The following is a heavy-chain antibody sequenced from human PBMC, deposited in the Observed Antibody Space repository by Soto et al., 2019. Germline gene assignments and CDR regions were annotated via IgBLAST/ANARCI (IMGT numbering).Heavy chain of an antibody. J-gene: IGHJ4*02. V-gene: IGHV3-30*18. Sequence: PGGSLRLSCAASGFTFRSYGMHWVRQAPGKWLEWVAVISYDGSNKYYADSVKGRFTISRDNSKNTLYLQMNSLRAEDTAVYYCAKLPVEMATIGSGSFDYWGQGTLATVSS. D-gene: IGHD5-12*01. CDR2: ISYDGSNK. CDR1: GFTFRSYG. CDR3: AKLPVEMATIGSGSFDY.